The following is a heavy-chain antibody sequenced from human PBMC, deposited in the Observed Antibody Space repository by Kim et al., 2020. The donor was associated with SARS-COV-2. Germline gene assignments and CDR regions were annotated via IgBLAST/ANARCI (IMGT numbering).Heavy chain of an antibody. J-gene: IGHJ4*02. V-gene: IGHV2-5*02. CDR3: ALTSRGYSGYDPSQFDY. CDR1: GFSLSTSGVG. Sequence: SGPTLVNPTQTLTLTCTFSGFSLSTSGVGVGWIRQPPGKALEWLALIYWDDDKRYSPSLKSRLTITKDTSKNQVVLTMTNMDPVDTATYYCALTSRGYSGYDPSQFDYWGQGTLVTVSS. CDR2: IYWDDDK. D-gene: IGHD5-12*01.